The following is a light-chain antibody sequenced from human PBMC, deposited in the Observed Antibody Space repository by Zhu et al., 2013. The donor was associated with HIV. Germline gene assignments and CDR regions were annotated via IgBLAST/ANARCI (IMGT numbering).Light chain of an antibody. Sequence: AIQLTQSPSSLSAPVGDRVTITCRASQGIGSALAWYQQKPGKPPKLLIFNASFLGSGVPSRFSGSGSGTEFTLTISSLQPVDFATYFCQQYHGYSTFGPGTKVDLK. CDR1: QGIGSA. CDR2: NAS. V-gene: IGKV1-13*02. J-gene: IGKJ3*01. CDR3: QQYHGYST.